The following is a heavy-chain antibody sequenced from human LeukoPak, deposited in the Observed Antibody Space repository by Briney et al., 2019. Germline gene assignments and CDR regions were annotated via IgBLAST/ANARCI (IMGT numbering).Heavy chain of an antibody. D-gene: IGHD3-22*01. CDR1: GLTFSSNA. CDR2: ISGDGGST. CDR3: AKVGLYYDSRDYPDDY. V-gene: IGHV3-23*01. Sequence: GSLRLSCAASGLTFSSNAMSWVRQAPGKGLEWVSTISGDGGSTYYTDYVKGRFTISRDNSQNTLYLLVNSLRVEDTALYYCAKVGLYYDSRDYPDDYWGQGTLVTVSS. J-gene: IGHJ4*02.